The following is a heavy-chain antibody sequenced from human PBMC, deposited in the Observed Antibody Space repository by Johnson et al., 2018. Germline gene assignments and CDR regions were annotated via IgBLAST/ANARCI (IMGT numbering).Heavy chain of an antibody. CDR1: GFAFDDSA. Sequence: VQLVESGGGSVQPGRSLRLSCTASGFAFDDSAMHWVRQAPGKGLEWVSGISWNSIREDYADSVKGRFTISRDNDKNSLYLQMNRLRPDDTALYYCTKDAGWKVGFDIWGQGTMVTVSS. V-gene: IGHV3-9*01. CDR3: TKDAGWKVGFDI. J-gene: IGHJ3*02. D-gene: IGHD1-1*01. CDR2: ISWNSIRE.